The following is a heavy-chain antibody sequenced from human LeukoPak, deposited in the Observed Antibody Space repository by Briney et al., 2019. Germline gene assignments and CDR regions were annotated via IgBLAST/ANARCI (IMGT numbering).Heavy chain of an antibody. Sequence: GGSLRLSCAASGFTFSSYSMNWARQAPGKGLEWISYISETSSFMYYADSVKGRFTISRDNAKNSLYLQMNSLRAEDTAVYYCARVPATAKDRSFDYWGQGTLVTVSS. V-gene: IGHV3-21*05. CDR3: ARVPATAKDRSFDY. CDR1: GFTFSSYS. D-gene: IGHD2-21*02. CDR2: ISETSSFM. J-gene: IGHJ4*02.